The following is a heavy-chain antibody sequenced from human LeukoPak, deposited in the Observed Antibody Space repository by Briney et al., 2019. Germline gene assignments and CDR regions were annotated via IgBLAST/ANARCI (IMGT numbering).Heavy chain of an antibody. D-gene: IGHD3-22*01. Sequence: ASVKVSCKASGYTLSSYYMHWVRQAPGQGLEWMGIIDPSGGSTSYAQKFQGRVTMTRDASTSTVYMELSSLRSEDTAVYYCARYYDSSGRDYWGQGTLVTVS. CDR1: GYTLSSYY. CDR3: ARYYDSSGRDY. V-gene: IGHV1-46*01. J-gene: IGHJ4*02. CDR2: IDPSGGST.